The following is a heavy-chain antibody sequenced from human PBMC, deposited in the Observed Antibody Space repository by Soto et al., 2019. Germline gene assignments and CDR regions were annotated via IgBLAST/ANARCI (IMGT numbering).Heavy chain of an antibody. CDR3: AREISAGFGEPWLDP. D-gene: IGHD3-10*01. Sequence: GGSLRLSCATSGFSVSSNYMTWVRQAPGKGLEWVSIIYSDGRTNYADSVKGRFTISRDNSKNTVYLQMTSLSADDTAVYYCAREISAGFGEPWLDPWGQGTLVTVSS. V-gene: IGHV3-53*01. J-gene: IGHJ5*02. CDR1: GFSVSSNY. CDR2: IYSDGRT.